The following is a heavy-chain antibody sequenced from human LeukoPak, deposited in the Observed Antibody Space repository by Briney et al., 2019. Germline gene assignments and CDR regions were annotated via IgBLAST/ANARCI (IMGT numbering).Heavy chain of an antibody. D-gene: IGHD6-13*01. Sequence: SGTLFLTCAVSGASISTINWWTWVRQPPGKGLEWIGDIHHSGTANYNPSLKSRVTISLDKSTNQFSLKLSSMTAADTALYFCARVSNSWYSLDHWGQGAPVTVTS. CDR3: ARVSNSWYSLDH. J-gene: IGHJ4*02. CDR2: IHHSGTA. V-gene: IGHV4-4*02. CDR1: GASISTINW.